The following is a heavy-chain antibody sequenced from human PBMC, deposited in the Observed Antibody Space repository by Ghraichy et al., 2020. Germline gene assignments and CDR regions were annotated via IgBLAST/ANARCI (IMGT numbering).Heavy chain of an antibody. J-gene: IGHJ6*02. CDR1: GGSISSYY. Sequence: SETLSLTCTVSGGSISSYYWSWIRQPPGKGLEWIGYIYYSGSTNYNPSLKSRVTISVDTSKNQFSLKLSSVTAADTAVYYCARGNWNFGQYSYGMDVWGQGTTVTVSS. V-gene: IGHV4-59*01. D-gene: IGHD1-7*01. CDR2: IYYSGST. CDR3: ARGNWNFGQYSYGMDV.